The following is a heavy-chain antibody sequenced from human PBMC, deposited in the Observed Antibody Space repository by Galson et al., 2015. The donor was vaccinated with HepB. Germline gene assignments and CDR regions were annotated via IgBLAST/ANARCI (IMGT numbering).Heavy chain of an antibody. Sequence: SLRLSCAASGFTFSSYGMHWVRQAPGKGLEWVAVISYDGSNKYYADSVKGRFTISRDNSKNTLYLQMNSLRSEDTAVYYCARGPKVATFDYWGQGTLVTVSS. CDR1: GFTFSSYG. J-gene: IGHJ4*02. V-gene: IGHV3-30*03. CDR2: ISYDGSNK. CDR3: ARGPKVATFDY. D-gene: IGHD5-12*01.